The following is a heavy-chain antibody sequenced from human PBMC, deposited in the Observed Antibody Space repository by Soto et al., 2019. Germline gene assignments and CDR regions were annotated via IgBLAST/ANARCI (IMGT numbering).Heavy chain of an antibody. J-gene: IGHJ6*02. D-gene: IGHD1-26*01. CDR3: ARDEVVGATNYYGMDV. V-gene: IGHV4-59*01. CDR1: GGSISRYY. Sequence: SETLSLTCTVSGGSISRYYWSCIRQPPWKGLEWIGYIYYSGSTNYNPSLKSRVTISVDTSKNQFSLKLSSVTAADTAVYYCARDEVVGATNYYGMDVWGQGTTVTVSS. CDR2: IYYSGST.